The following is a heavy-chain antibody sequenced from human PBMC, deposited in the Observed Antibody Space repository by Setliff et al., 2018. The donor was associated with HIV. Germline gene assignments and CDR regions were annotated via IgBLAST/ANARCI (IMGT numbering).Heavy chain of an antibody. CDR2: IYHNGNT. D-gene: IGHD3-22*01. J-gene: IGHJ4*02. V-gene: IGHV4-39*07. CDR1: GGSTSSSSYY. Sequence: SETLSLTCTVAGGSTSSSSYYWGWIRQPPGMGLEWIASIYHNGNTYYNPSLKSRVTMSVDTSKNQFSLKLSSVTAADTAVYYCARGDYYDSTGYEGLDSWGRGTLVTVSS. CDR3: ARGDYYDSTGYEGLDS.